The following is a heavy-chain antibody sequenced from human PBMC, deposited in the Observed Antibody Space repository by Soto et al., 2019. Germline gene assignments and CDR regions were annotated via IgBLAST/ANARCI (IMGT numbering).Heavy chain of an antibody. CDR2: IYYSGST. CDR3: ARSGDFGYSSSWSFDY. CDR1: GGSISSYY. D-gene: IGHD6-13*01. J-gene: IGHJ4*02. Sequence: QVQLQESGPGLVKPSETLSLTCTVSGGSISSYYWSWIRQPPGKGLEWIGYIYYSGSTNYNPSLKRRVTISVXTXKXQYSLNLSSVTAADTAVYYWARSGDFGYSSSWSFDYWGQGTLVTVSS. V-gene: IGHV4-59*01.